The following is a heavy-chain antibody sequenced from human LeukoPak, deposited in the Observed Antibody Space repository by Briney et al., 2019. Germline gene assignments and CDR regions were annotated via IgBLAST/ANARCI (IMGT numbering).Heavy chain of an antibody. D-gene: IGHD3-22*01. CDR2: INHSGST. V-gene: IGHV4-34*01. CDR1: GGSFSGYY. J-gene: IGHJ2*01. CDR3: ARDYRHYDSSGLSWYFDL. Sequence: PSETLSLTCAVYGGSFSGYYWSWIRQSPGKGLEWIGEINHSGSTNYNPSLKSRVTISVDTSKNQFSLNLSSVTAADTAVYYCARDYRHYDSSGLSWYFDLWGRGTLVTVSS.